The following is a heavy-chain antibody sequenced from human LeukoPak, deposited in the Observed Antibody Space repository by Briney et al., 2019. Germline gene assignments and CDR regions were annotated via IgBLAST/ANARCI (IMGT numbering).Heavy chain of an antibody. CDR2: IYHSGST. CDR1: GYSISSGYY. CDR3: ARHLRWRTSFSPFDY. V-gene: IGHV4-38-2*02. D-gene: IGHD3/OR15-3a*01. J-gene: IGHJ4*02. Sequence: PSETLSLTCTVSGYSISSGYYWGWIRQPPGKGLEWIGSIYHSGSTYYNPSLKSRVTISVDTSKNQLSLKLSSVTAADTAVYYCARHLRWRTSFSPFDYWGQGTLVTVSS.